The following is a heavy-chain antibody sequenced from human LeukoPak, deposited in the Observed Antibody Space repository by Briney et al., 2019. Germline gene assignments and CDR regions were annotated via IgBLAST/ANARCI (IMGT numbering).Heavy chain of an antibody. Sequence: GGSLRLSCAVSGFPFSRNSMSWVRKAPGKGLEWISAISSGGVDPFYADSVQGRFIVSRDIYKNTLYLQMDSLRADDTAVYYGAKPSKYGNFFDYWGQGALVTVSS. D-gene: IGHD2-2*01. V-gene: IGHV3-23*01. J-gene: IGHJ4*02. CDR2: ISSGGVDP. CDR3: AKPSKYGNFFDY. CDR1: GFPFSRNS.